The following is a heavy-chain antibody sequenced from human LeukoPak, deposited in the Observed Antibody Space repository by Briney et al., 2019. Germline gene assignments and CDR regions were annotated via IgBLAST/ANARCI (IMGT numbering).Heavy chain of an antibody. CDR3: ARDSAYSSSWSWFDP. J-gene: IGHJ5*02. CDR1: GFTFSDYY. Sequence: GGSLRLSCAASGFTFSDYYMSWIRQAPGKGLEWVSYISSSGSTIYYADSVKGRFTISRDNAKNSLYLQMNSLRAEDTAVYYCARDSAYSSSWSWFDPWGQGTLVTVSS. V-gene: IGHV3-11*01. CDR2: ISSSGSTI. D-gene: IGHD6-13*01.